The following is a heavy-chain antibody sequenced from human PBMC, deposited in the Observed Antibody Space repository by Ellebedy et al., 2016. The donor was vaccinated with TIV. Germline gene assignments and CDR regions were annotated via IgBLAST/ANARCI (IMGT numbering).Heavy chain of an antibody. CDR1: GYTFTGYH. CDR2: INPSGGST. D-gene: IGHD3-3*01. V-gene: IGHV1-46*01. Sequence: AASVKVSCKASGYTFTGYHMHWVRQAPGQGLEWMAIINPSGGSTTYAQKFQGRVSMTRDTSTSTVYMELSSLRSEDTAVYYCARGLKPDYDIWSGPVYYYYYGMDVWGQGTTVTVFS. J-gene: IGHJ6*02. CDR3: ARGLKPDYDIWSGPVYYYYYGMDV.